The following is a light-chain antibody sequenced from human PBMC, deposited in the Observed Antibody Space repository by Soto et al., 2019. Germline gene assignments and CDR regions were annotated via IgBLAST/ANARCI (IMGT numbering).Light chain of an antibody. J-gene: IGKJ1*01. CDR3: QQYGSIPRT. CDR2: GIS. V-gene: IGKV3-20*01. Sequence: EIVLTQSPGTLSLSPGERASLSCRASQSVSGTYLAWYQQKPGQGPRLLIYGISSRSTGIPARFSGSGSGTDFTLTISRLEPEDVAVYYCQQYGSIPRTFGQGTKVELK. CDR1: QSVSGTY.